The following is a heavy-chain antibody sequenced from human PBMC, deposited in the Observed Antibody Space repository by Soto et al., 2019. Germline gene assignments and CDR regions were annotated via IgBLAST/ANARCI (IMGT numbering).Heavy chain of an antibody. J-gene: IGHJ6*02. Sequence: SVKVSCKASGGTFSSYAISWVRQAPGQGLEWIGGIIPIFGTANYAQKFQGRVTITADESTSTAYMELSSLRSEDTAVYYCARDLEMATIADYYYYGMDVWGQGTTVTVSS. D-gene: IGHD5-12*01. CDR2: IIPIFGTA. CDR1: GGTFSSYA. V-gene: IGHV1-69*13. CDR3: ARDLEMATIADYYYYGMDV.